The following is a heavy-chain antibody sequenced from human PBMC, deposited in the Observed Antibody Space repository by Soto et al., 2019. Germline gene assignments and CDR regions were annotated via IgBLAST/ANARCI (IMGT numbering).Heavy chain of an antibody. Sequence: PGGSLRLSCAASGFTFSSSWMSWVRQATGKGLEWVANIKQDGSEKYYVDSVKGRFTISRDNAKNSLYLQMNSLRAEDTAVYYCARKITPQYYYYYYMDVWGKGTTVTVSS. CDR3: ARKITPQYYYYYYMDV. CDR1: GFTFSSSW. V-gene: IGHV3-7*01. D-gene: IGHD3-10*01. J-gene: IGHJ6*03. CDR2: IKQDGSEK.